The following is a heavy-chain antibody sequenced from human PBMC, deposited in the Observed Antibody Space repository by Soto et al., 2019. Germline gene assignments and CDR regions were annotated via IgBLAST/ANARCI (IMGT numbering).Heavy chain of an antibody. CDR3: ARSTYYDFWSGYYSRAYFDY. V-gene: IGHV4-59*08. CDR1: GGSISSYY. CDR2: IYYSGST. D-gene: IGHD3-3*01. J-gene: IGHJ4*02. Sequence: SETLSLTCTVSGGSISSYYWSWIRQPPGKGLEWIGYIYYSGSTNYNPSLKSRATISVDTSKNQFSLKLSSVTAADTAVYYCARSTYYDFWSGYYSRAYFDYWGQGTLVTVSS.